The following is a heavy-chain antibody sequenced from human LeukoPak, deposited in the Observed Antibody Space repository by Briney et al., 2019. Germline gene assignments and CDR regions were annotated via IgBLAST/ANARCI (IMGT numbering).Heavy chain of an antibody. CDR2: IYTSGST. J-gene: IGHJ6*02. D-gene: IGHD3-10*01. CDR3: ARDQSRFPNYYGSGSYYRPTTYYYYGMDV. V-gene: IGHV4-4*07. Sequence: PETLSLTCTVSGGSISSYYWSWIRQPAGKGLEWIGRIYTSGSTNYNPSLKSRVTMSVDTSKNQFSLKLSSVTAADTAVYYCARDQSRFPNYYGSGSYYRPTTYYYYGMDVWGQGTAVTVSS. CDR1: GGSISSYY.